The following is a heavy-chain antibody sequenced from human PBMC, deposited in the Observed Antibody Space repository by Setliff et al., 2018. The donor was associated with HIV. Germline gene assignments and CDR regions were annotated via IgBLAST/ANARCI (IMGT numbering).Heavy chain of an antibody. CDR2: IYTSGST. CDR1: GASISSGSYY. CDR3: AREPAPHPPFPTPSFDY. V-gene: IGHV4-61*09. J-gene: IGHJ4*02. Sequence: SETLSLTCTVSGASISSGSYYWSWIRQPAGKGLEWIGHIYTSGSTNYNPSLKSRVTISVDTSKNQFSLKLSSLTAAATAVYYCAREPAPHPPFPTPSFDYWGQGALVTVSS.